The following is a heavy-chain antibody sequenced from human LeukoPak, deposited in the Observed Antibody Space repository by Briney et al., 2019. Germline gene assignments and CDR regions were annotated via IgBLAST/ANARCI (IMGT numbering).Heavy chain of an antibody. CDR3: ARGALYGSGSYPTLVSRIGIAAADFHLDY. CDR1: GGSISSSSYY. CDR2: INHSGST. D-gene: IGHD3-10*01. Sequence: PSETLSLTCTVSGGSISSSSYYWSWIRQPPGKGLEWIGEINHSGSTNYNPSLKSRVTISVDTSKNQFSLKLSSETAADTAVYYCARGALYGSGSYPTLVSRIGIAAADFHLDYWGQGTLVTVSS. J-gene: IGHJ4*02. V-gene: IGHV4-39*07.